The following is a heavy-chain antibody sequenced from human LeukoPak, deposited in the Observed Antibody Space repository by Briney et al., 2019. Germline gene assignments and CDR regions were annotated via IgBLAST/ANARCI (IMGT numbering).Heavy chain of an antibody. Sequence: GGSLRLSCAASGFTVSSHWMHWVRQAPGKGLVWVSRINSDGSSTSYADSVKGRFTISRDNAKNTLYLHMNSLRAGDTAVYYCARGVDYYENSGTIDYWGQGTLVTVSS. CDR1: GFTVSSHW. J-gene: IGHJ4*02. D-gene: IGHD3-22*01. CDR2: INSDGSST. CDR3: ARGVDYYENSGTIDY. V-gene: IGHV3-74*01.